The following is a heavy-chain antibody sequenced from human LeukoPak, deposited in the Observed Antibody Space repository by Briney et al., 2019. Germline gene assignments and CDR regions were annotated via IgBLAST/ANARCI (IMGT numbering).Heavy chain of an antibody. CDR1: GFTFSSYA. CDR3: AKPLDSSGWYFFVL. CDR2: ISGSGGST. J-gene: IGHJ4*02. V-gene: IGHV3-23*01. D-gene: IGHD6-19*01. Sequence: GGSLRLSCAASGFTFSSYAMSWVRQAPGKGLEWFSAISGSGGSTYYAESVKGRFTISIDNSKTTLYLQMNSLRREDTAVYFCAKPLDSSGWYFFVLWGQGTLVLVSS.